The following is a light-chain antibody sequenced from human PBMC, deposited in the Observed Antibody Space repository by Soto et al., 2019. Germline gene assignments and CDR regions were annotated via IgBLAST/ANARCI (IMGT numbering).Light chain of an antibody. CDR1: QSISSY. Sequence: DIQITQSPSSLSASVGDRVTITCRASQSISSYLNWYQQKPGKAPKLLIYAASSLQSGVPSRFSGRGSGTDFTLPISSLQPEDFETYYCQQSYSTPITFGLGTRLEI. J-gene: IGKJ5*01. CDR2: AAS. CDR3: QQSYSTPIT. V-gene: IGKV1-39*01.